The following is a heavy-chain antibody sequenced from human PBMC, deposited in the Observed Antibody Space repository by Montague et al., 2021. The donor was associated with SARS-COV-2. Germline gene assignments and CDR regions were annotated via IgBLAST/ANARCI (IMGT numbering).Heavy chain of an antibody. V-gene: IGHV1-2*02. D-gene: IGHD6-13*01. J-gene: IGHJ6*02. CDR1: GYTFTGYY. CDR2: INPNSGGT. Sequence: SVKVSCKASGYTFTGYYMHWVRQAPGHGLEWMGWINPNSGGTNYAQKFQGRVTMTRDTSISTAYMELSRLRSDDTAVYYCARVGAAAGLYYYYGMDVWGQGTAVTVSS. CDR3: ARVGAAAGLYYYYGMDV.